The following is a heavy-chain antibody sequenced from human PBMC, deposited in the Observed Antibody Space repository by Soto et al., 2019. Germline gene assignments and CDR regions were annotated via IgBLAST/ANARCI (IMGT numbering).Heavy chain of an antibody. D-gene: IGHD1-26*01. V-gene: IGHV3-23*01. CDR2: ITSGGTT. CDR3: AKERLGRGFDY. Sequence: EVQLLESGGDLVQPGGSLSLSCAASGFTFSNYAMGWVRQAPGKGLEWVLTITSGGTTYYADSVKGRFTIARDNSKNTVDLQMNSLRADDTAVYYCAKERLGRGFDYWGRGTLVTVSS. CDR1: GFTFSNYA. J-gene: IGHJ4*02.